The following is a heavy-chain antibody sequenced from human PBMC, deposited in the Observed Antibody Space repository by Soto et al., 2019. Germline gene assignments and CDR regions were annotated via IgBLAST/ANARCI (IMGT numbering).Heavy chain of an antibody. D-gene: IGHD2-2*01. V-gene: IGHV3-9*01. CDR1: GFTCDKYA. CDR2: IFCNGDRR. J-gene: IGHJ4*02. CDR3: GNDLTPGGLGY. Sequence: EVQLVESGGGLVQPGGSLRLSCAGSGFTCDKYAMHWVRQVPGKGLEWVSGIFCNGDRRDYADSVKGRFTISRDNAKRSLYLQMNSLRPDDTALYYCGNDLTPGGLGYWGRGILVAVSS.